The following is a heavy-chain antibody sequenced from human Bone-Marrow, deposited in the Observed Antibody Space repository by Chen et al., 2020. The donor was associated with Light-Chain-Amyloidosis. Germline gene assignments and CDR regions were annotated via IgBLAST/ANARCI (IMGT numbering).Heavy chain of an antibody. CDR3: ARNCTSEIRGGWFDP. CDR2: VYYGGST. CDR1: GGSITSSGYY. Sequence: QLQLQEAGPGLVKPSETLSLTCTISGGSITSSGYYWGWFRQPPGKGLDWVATVYYGGSTYYNPALKNRVLISVDTSRNQFSLKLASVTASDTAVYFCARNCTSEIRGGWFDPWGPGTLVTVSS. V-gene: IGHV4-39*01. D-gene: IGHD2-8*01. J-gene: IGHJ5*02.